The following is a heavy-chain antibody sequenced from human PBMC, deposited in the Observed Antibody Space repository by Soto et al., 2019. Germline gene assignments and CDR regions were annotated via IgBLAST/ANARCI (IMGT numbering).Heavy chain of an antibody. CDR3: ARGYCSGGSCYSWLLDNNWVDP. CDR2: IIPIFGTA. J-gene: IGHJ5*02. V-gene: IGHV1-69*13. CDR1: GGTFSSYA. Sequence: ASVKVSCKASGGTFSSYAISWVRQAPGQGLEWMGGIIPIFGTANYAQKFQGRVTITADESTSTAYMELSSLRSEDTAVYYCARGYCSGGSCYSWLLDNNWVDPWGQGTLVTLSS. D-gene: IGHD2-15*01.